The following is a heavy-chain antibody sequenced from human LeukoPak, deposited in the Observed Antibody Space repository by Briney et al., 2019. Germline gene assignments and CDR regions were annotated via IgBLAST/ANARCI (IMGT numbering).Heavy chain of an antibody. CDR3: ARTARHLDY. CDR1: GFTFSDPY. J-gene: IGHJ4*02. V-gene: IGHV3-11*04. CDR2: ISGSGTDI. Sequence: GGSLRLSCEASGFTFSDPYMSWIRQAPGKGLECLSYISGSGTDINYADSVRGRFAISRDNAKNLLYLQMNDLRVEDTAVYYCARTARHLDYWGQGTLVTVSS. D-gene: IGHD5-18*01.